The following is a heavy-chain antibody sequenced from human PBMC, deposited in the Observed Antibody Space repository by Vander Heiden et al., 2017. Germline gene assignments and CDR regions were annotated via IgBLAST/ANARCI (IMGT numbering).Heavy chain of an antibody. V-gene: IGHV3-21*01. D-gene: IGHD2-21*02. CDR3: ARELAYCGGDCYYES. J-gene: IGHJ4*02. Sequence: EVQLVESGGGLVKPGGSLRLSCAASGFTFTSYSMHWVRQAPGKGLEWVSSISSSSSYSYYADSVKGRFTISRDNAKKSLYLQMRSLRAEDTAVYYCARELAYCGGDCYYESWGQGTLVTVS. CDR1: GFTFTSYS. CDR2: ISSSSSYS.